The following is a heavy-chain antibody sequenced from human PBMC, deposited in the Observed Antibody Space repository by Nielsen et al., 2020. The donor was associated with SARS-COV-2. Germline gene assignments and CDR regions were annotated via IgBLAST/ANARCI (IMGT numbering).Heavy chain of an antibody. CDR1: GFTFSRFG. Sequence: GESLKISCAASGFTFSRFGMHWVRQTPGKGLEWVAYISYDGSDQYYEDSLKGRFTISRDNSKNILYLQMNSLRAEDTAVYYCARLWDDGYYFDTGPYDYWGQGTLVTVSS. CDR3: ARLWDDGYYFDTGPYDY. CDR2: ISYDGSDQ. J-gene: IGHJ4*02. V-gene: IGHV3-30*03. D-gene: IGHD3-22*01.